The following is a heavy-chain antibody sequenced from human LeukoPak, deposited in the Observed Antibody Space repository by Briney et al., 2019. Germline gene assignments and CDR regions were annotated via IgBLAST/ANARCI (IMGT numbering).Heavy chain of an antibody. V-gene: IGHV4-4*07. CDR3: AGSGYLEGFDY. Sequence: PSETLSLTCTVSGGSISSYYWSWIRQPAGKGLEWIGRIYTSGSTNYNPSLKSRVTMSVDTSKNQCSLKLSSVTAADTAVYYCAGSGYLEGFDYWGQGTLVTVSS. CDR1: GGSISSYY. CDR2: IYTSGST. D-gene: IGHD5-18*01. J-gene: IGHJ4*02.